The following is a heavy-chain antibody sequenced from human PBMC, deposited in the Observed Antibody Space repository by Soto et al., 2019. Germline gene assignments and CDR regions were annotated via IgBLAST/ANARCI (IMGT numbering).Heavy chain of an antibody. J-gene: IGHJ4*02. CDR3: AKAGRGAAADY. D-gene: IGHD3-10*01. Sequence: GGSLRLSCAASGFTFSTYAMSWVRQAPGKGLEWVSGISGSGGSTYYADSVKGRFTISRDNSKNTLYLQMSSLRAEDTAIYYCAKAGRGAAADYWGQGTLVTVSS. V-gene: IGHV3-23*01. CDR2: ISGSGGST. CDR1: GFTFSTYA.